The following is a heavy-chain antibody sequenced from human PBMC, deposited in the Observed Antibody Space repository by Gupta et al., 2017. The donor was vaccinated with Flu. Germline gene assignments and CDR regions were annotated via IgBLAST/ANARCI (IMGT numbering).Heavy chain of an antibody. CDR2: IYNRGSA. CDR1: TGSLSSTSYY. J-gene: IGHJ5*02. CDR3: AITREDDDPSTGSYPHDVEA. V-gene: IGHV4-39*01. D-gene: IGHD3-9*01. Sequence: QLQLQESGPGLVRPSETLSLTCSVSTGSLSSTSYYWGWIRQPPGQGLEWIGSIYNRGSAYYTSARRSRVTISIDSPNNHLSLKMTSVTAADTAIYYCAITREDDDPSTGSYPHDVEAWGQGTLSNVSS.